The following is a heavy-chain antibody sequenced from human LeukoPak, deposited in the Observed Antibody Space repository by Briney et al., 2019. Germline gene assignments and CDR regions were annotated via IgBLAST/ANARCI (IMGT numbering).Heavy chain of an antibody. V-gene: IGHV3-49*04. D-gene: IGHD2-21*01. J-gene: IGHJ5*02. Sequence: GGSLRLSCTASGLLFGDYALTWVRQAPGKGLEWVGFIRSKPYGGTAVYAESVKGRFTISRDDSKTIAYLDMNGLKTEDSAVYHCTVQVIPSDKWFDPWGQGTPVTVSS. CDR2: IRSKPYGGTA. CDR1: GLLFGDYA. CDR3: TVQVIPSDKWFDP.